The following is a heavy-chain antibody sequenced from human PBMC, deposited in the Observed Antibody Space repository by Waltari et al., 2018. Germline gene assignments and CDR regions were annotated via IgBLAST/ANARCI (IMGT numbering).Heavy chain of an antibody. CDR2: ISDGSDYS. CDR1: GHSLRRAI. CDR3: ARDFYCSDGRCTDY. J-gene: IGHJ4*02. D-gene: IGHD2-15*01. V-gene: IGHV3-21*01. Sequence: VQLVESGGGLVKPGGSLRLSCVVSGHSLRRAIMNWVRQAPGKGLEWVSYISDGSDYSYYADSVKGRFTISRDNAKNSLYLQMNRLRTDDTAVYYCARDFYCSDGRCTDYWGQGTLVTVSS.